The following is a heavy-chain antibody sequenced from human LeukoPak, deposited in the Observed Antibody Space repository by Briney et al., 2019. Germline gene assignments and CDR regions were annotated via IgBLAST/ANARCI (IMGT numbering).Heavy chain of an antibody. V-gene: IGHV3-15*01. D-gene: IGHD6-19*01. J-gene: IGHJ4*02. Sequence: GGSLRLSCAASGFXFSDAWMSWVRQAPGKGLKWIGHIKSKADRETTDYAAPVKGRFTISRDDSKNTLYLQMNSLKTEDTAVYYCTTEAPWYSSGRGWSDYWGQGTLVTVSS. CDR2: IKSKADRETT. CDR3: TTEAPWYSSGRGWSDY. CDR1: GFXFSDAW.